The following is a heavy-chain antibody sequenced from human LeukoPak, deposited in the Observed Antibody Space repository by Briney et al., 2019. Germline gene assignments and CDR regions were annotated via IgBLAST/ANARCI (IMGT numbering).Heavy chain of an antibody. V-gene: IGHV4-34*01. CDR3: ARGNGGFTGSPPDY. D-gene: IGHD3-10*01. CDR2: INHSGST. J-gene: IGHJ4*02. Sequence: SETLSLTCAVYGGSFSGYYWSWIRQPPGKGLEWIGEINHSGSTNYNPSLKSRVTISVDTSKNQFSLKLSSVTAADTAVYYCARGNGGFTGSPPDYWGQGTLVTISS. CDR1: GGSFSGYY.